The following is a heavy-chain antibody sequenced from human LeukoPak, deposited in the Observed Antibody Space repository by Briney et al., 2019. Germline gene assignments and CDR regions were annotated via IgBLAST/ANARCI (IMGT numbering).Heavy chain of an antibody. J-gene: IGHJ4*02. CDR3: ARSSTNSSSWSYYFDY. D-gene: IGHD6-13*01. Sequence: SETLSLTCTVSGGSISSSSDYWAWIRQPPGKGLEWIGSIYYSGSASYSSSLQSRVTISVDTSKNQFSLKLSSVTAADTAVYYCARSSTNSSSWSYYFDYWGQGTLVTVSS. V-gene: IGHV4-39*01. CDR2: IYYSGSA. CDR1: GGSISSSSDY.